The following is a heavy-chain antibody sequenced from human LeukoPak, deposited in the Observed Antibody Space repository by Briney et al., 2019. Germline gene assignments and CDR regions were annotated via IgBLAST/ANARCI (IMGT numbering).Heavy chain of an antibody. J-gene: IGHJ4*02. CDR3: AKDLVRDGYNYPFDY. CDR1: GFTFSSYG. CDR2: IQYDGSNK. D-gene: IGHD5-24*01. V-gene: IGHV3-30*02. Sequence: PGGSLRLSCAASGFTFSSYGMHWVRQAPGKGLEWVTFIQYDGSNKFYANSVKGRFTISRDNSKNTLYLQMNSLRAEDTAVYYCAKDLVRDGYNYPFDYWGQGTLVTVSS.